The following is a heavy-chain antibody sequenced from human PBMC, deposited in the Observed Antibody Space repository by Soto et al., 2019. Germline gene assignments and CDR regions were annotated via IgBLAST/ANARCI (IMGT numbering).Heavy chain of an antibody. D-gene: IGHD3-16*01. CDR2: IWYDGSNK. CDR1: GFTFSSYG. J-gene: IGHJ3*02. Sequence: QVQLVESGGGEVQPGRSLRLSCAASGFTFSSYGMHWVRQAPGKGLEWVAVIWYDGSNKYYADSVKGRFTISRDNSKNTLYLQMNSLRAEDTAVYYCARLLMNHAFDIWGQGTMVTVSS. V-gene: IGHV3-33*01. CDR3: ARLLMNHAFDI.